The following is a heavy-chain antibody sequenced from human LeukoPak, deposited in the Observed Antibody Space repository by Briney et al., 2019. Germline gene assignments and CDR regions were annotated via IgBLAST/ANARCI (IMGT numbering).Heavy chain of an antibody. CDR1: GYTFTVYY. CDR2: INPNSGGT. J-gene: IGHJ4*02. CDR3: ARVYYYGSGSYSLDY. D-gene: IGHD3-10*01. Sequence: WASVTVSFKASGYTFTVYYMHWVRQAPGQGLERMGWINPNSGGTNYTQKFQGRDTITRDTVISTAYMELSRLTSDDTAVYYCARVYYYGSGSYSLDYWGQGTLVTVSS. V-gene: IGHV1-2*02.